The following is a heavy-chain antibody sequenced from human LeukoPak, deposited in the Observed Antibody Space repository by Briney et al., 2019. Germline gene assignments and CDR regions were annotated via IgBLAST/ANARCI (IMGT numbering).Heavy chain of an antibody. CDR3: ARDRLGDYDHSGYYDK. Sequence: KAGGSLRLSCADSGFTFSDYYMSWICQAPGKGLEWVSYICDSGRTIYYADSVKGRFTISRDNAKNSVYLQMNNLGAEDTAVYYCARDRLGDYDHSGYYDKWGQGTLVTVSS. CDR2: ICDSGRTI. J-gene: IGHJ4*02. V-gene: IGHV3-11*01. D-gene: IGHD3-22*01. CDR1: GFTFSDYY.